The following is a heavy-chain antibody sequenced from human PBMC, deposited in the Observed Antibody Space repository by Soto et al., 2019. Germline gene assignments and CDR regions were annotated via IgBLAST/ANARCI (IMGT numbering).Heavy chain of an antibody. J-gene: IGHJ6*04. D-gene: IGHD3-10*01. CDR3: PRGFGDYYGIDV. CDR2: INPNSGGT. CDR1: GYTFTGYY. Sequence: ASVKVSCKASGYTFTGYYMHWVRQAPGQGLEWMGWINPNSGGTNYAQKFQGRVTMTRDTSISTAYMELSRLRSDDTAVYYCPRGFGDYYGIDVSGEVTPVTVYS. V-gene: IGHV1-2*02.